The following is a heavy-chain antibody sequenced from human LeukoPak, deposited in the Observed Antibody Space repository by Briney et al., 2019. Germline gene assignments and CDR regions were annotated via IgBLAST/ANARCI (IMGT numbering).Heavy chain of an antibody. Sequence: PSETLSLTCTVSVGSISTHYCNWVRQPAGKGLEWIGRIYTSGSTNYNPSLKSRVTMSVDTSKNQFSLKLSSVTAADTAVYYCARDAGSMMTSLDYWGQGTLVTVSS. V-gene: IGHV4-4*07. CDR1: VGSISTHY. CDR2: IYTSGST. J-gene: IGHJ4*02. CDR3: ARDAGSMMTSLDY. D-gene: IGHD3-22*01.